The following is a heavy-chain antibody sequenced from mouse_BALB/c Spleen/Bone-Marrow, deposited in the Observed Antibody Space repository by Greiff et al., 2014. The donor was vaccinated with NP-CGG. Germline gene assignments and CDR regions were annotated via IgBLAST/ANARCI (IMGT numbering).Heavy chain of an antibody. V-gene: IGHV1S56*01. J-gene: IGHJ4*01. CDR1: GYTFTSYY. CDR3: ARDTMDY. Sequence: VQLQQSGPELVKPGASVRISCKASGYTFTSYYIHWVKQRPGQGLEWIGWIYPGNVNTKYNEKFKGKATLTADKSSGTAYMQLSSPTSEDSAVYFCARDTMDYWGQGTSVTVSS. CDR2: IYPGNVNT.